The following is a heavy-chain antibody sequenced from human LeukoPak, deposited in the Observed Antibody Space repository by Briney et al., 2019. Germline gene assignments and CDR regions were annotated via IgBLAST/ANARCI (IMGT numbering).Heavy chain of an antibody. CDR2: MNPNSGNT. CDR3: ARAVAYYDFWSGYYDGYYYGMDV. CDR1: GYTFTSYG. V-gene: IGHV1-8*02. Sequence: ASVKVSCKASGYTFTSYGISWVRQAPGQGLEWMGWMNPNSGNTGYAQKFQGRVTMTRNTSISTAYMELSSLRSEDTAVYYCARAVAYYDFWSGYYDGYYYGMDVWGQGTTVTVSS. D-gene: IGHD3-3*01. J-gene: IGHJ6*02.